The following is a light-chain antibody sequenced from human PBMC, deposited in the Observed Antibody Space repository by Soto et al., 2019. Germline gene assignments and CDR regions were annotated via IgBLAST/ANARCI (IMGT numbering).Light chain of an antibody. Sequence: QSALTQPASVSGSPGQSITIPCTATSSDVGGYNYVSWYQQHPGKAPKLMIYEVSNRPSGVSNRFSGSRSGNTASLTISGLQAEDEADYYCSSYTDSSNYVFGTGTKVTVL. J-gene: IGLJ1*01. CDR2: EVS. CDR1: SSDVGGYNY. V-gene: IGLV2-14*01. CDR3: SSYTDSSNYV.